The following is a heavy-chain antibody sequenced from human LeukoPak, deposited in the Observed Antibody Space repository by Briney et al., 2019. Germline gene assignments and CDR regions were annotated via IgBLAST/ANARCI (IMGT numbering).Heavy chain of an antibody. D-gene: IGHD1-26*01. Sequence: GASVKVSCKASGYTFTGYYMHWVRQAPGQGLEWMGGIIPIFGTANYAQKFQGRVTITADESTSTAYMELSSLRSEDTAVYYCARLDSGSYRFDYWGQGTLVTVSS. V-gene: IGHV1-69*13. CDR2: IIPIFGTA. CDR1: GYTFTGYY. J-gene: IGHJ4*02. CDR3: ARLDSGSYRFDY.